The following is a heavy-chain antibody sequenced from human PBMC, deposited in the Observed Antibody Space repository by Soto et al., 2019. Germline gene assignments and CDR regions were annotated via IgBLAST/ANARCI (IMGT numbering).Heavy chain of an antibody. J-gene: IGHJ5*02. CDR2: VNPSGGSP. D-gene: IGHD2-15*01. CDR3: ARDVPSAATRCPDP. Sequence: SVKVSCKAPRNTFDNYYIDWVRQAPGQGLEWMGIVNPSGGSPTYAQKFQGRVTMTRDKSTSTVYLELSSLRFDDTAVYYCARDVPSAATRCPDPSGQATPVTVSS. CDR1: RNTFDNYY. V-gene: IGHV1-46*02.